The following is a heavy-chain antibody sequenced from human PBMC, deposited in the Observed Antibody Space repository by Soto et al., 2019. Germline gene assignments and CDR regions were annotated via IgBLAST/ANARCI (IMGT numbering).Heavy chain of an antibody. J-gene: IGHJ6*02. CDR1: GFTVSSYG. V-gene: IGHV3-33*01. D-gene: IGHD1-26*01. CDR3: ARDGGSYRYYHYGMDV. Sequence: GWSLRLSCAACGFTVSSYGMPWVRQAPGKGLEWVAVIWYDGSNKYYADSVKGRFTISRDNSKNTLYLQMNSLRAEDTAVYYCARDGGSYRYYHYGMDVWGQGTTVTVPS. CDR2: IWYDGSNK.